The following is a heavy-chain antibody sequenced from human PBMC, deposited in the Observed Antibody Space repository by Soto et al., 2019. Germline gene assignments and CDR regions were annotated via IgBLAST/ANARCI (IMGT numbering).Heavy chain of an antibody. CDR2: ISGSGGST. J-gene: IGHJ5*02. CDR3: AKEREYSSSSMWFDP. V-gene: IGHV3-23*01. Sequence: GGSLRLSCAASGFTFSSYAMSWVRQAPGKGLEWVSAISGSGGSTYYADSVKGRFTISRDNSTNTLYLQMNSLRAEDTAVYSCAKEREYSSSSMWFDPWGQGTLVTVSS. CDR1: GFTFSSYA. D-gene: IGHD6-6*01.